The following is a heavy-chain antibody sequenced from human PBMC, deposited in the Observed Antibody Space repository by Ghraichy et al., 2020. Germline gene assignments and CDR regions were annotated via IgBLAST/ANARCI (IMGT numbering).Heavy chain of an antibody. CDR1: GGSISSYY. CDR2: IYTSGST. V-gene: IGHV4-4*09. Sequence: SETLSLTCTVSGGSISSYYWSWIRQPPGKGLEWIGYIYTSGSTNYNPSLKSRVTISVDTSKNQFSLKLSSVTAADTAVYYCAATNHDPRYFGIAAAGTGDAFDIWGQGTMVTVSS. D-gene: IGHD6-13*01. J-gene: IGHJ3*02. CDR3: AATNHDPRYFGIAAAGTGDAFDI.